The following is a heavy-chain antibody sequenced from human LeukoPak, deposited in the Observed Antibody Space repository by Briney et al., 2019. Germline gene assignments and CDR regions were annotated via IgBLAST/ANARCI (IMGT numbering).Heavy chain of an antibody. V-gene: IGHV1-46*01. D-gene: IGHD6-19*01. CDR1: GYTFTSYY. CDR3: ARTESSGWYLDY. J-gene: IGHJ4*02. Sequence: ASVKVSCKASGYTFTSYYMHWVRQAPGQGLEWMGIINPSGGSTSYAQKFQGRVTMTRDMSTSTAYMELSSLRSEDTAVYYCARTESSGWYLDYWGQGTLVTVSS. CDR2: INPSGGST.